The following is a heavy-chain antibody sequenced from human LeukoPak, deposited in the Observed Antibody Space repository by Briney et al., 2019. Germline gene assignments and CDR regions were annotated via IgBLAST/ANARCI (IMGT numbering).Heavy chain of an antibody. CDR3: ARSPAQCSSSTCFGFYFDY. CDR2: IYHSGST. D-gene: IGHD2-2*01. J-gene: IGHJ4*02. V-gene: IGHV4-38-2*02. Sequence: SETLSLTCTVSGYSISSGYYWGWIRQPPGKGLEWIGSIYHSGSTYYNPPLKSRVTISVDTSKNQFSLKLSSVTAADTAVYSCARSPAQCSSSTCFGFYFDYWGQGTLVIASS. CDR1: GYSISSGYY.